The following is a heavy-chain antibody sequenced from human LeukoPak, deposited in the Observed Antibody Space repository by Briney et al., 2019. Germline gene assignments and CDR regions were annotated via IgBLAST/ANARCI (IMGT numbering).Heavy chain of an antibody. CDR3: AKGGGATVTTSWND. D-gene: IGHD4-17*01. V-gene: IGHV3-23*01. CDR1: GFTFGNYA. J-gene: IGHJ4*02. CDR2: ISGSGDTT. Sequence: GGSLRLSCAASGFTFGNYAVHWVRQAPEKGLEWVSGISGSGDTTYYADSVKGRVTISRDNSKYTLYLQMNSLTAEDTAVYYCAKGGGATVTTSWNDWGQGTLVTVSS.